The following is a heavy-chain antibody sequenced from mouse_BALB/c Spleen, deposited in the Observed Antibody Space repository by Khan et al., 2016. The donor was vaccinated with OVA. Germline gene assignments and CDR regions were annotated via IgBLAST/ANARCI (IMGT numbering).Heavy chain of an antibody. V-gene: IGHV2-6-7*01. Sequence: QVQLQQSGPGLVAPSQSLSITCTVSGFSLTGYGVNWVRQPPGKGLEWLGMIWGDGSIDYNSALKSRLSISKDNSKSQVFLKMNSLQTDDTARYYCARAYFGNYREAMDYWGHGTSVTVSS. CDR1: GFSLTGYG. D-gene: IGHD2-10*01. J-gene: IGHJ4*01. CDR2: IWGDGSI. CDR3: ARAYFGNYREAMDY.